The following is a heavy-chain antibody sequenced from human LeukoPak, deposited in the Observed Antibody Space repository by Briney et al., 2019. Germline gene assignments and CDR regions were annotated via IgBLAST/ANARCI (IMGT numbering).Heavy chain of an antibody. CDR1: GFTFSSYG. CDR2: ISYDGSNK. J-gene: IGHJ2*01. V-gene: IGHV3-30*03. Sequence: HPGGSLRLSCAASGFTFSSYGMHWVRQAPGKGLEWVAVISYDGSNKYYADSVKGRFTISRDNSKNTLYLQMNSLRAEDTAVYYCARDGGSYGIAYWYFDLWGRGTLVTVSS. D-gene: IGHD1-26*01. CDR3: ARDGGSYGIAYWYFDL.